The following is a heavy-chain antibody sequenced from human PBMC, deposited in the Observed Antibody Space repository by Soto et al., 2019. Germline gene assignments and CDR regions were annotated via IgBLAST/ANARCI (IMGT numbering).Heavy chain of an antibody. J-gene: IGHJ6*02. Sequence: PSQTLSLTCVISGDSVSSSSVAWNWVRQSPSRGLEWSGRTYYRSRWYSDFAVSVRGRIVINADTSKNQFSLQLNSVTPEDTAVYFCARSEEDSDYYYYGLDVWGQGTTVTVSS. CDR3: ARSEEDSDYYYYGLDV. CDR2: TYYRSRWYS. V-gene: IGHV6-1*01. CDR1: GDSVSSSSVA. D-gene: IGHD2-15*01.